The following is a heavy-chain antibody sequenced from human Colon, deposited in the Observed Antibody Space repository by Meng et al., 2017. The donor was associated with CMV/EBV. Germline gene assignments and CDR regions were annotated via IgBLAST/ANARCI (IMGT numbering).Heavy chain of an antibody. CDR1: GFTFSRHW. CDR3: ARDMGIYTNYVYF. D-gene: IGHD4-11*01. J-gene: IGHJ4*02. Sequence: GESLKISCAASGFTFSRHWMTWVRQGPGKGLEWVANINEDGSDIYYVDSVKGRFTISRDNADNSLYLQMNSLRAEDTAVYYCARDMGIYTNYVYFWGQGTLVTVSS. V-gene: IGHV3-7*01. CDR2: INEDGSDI.